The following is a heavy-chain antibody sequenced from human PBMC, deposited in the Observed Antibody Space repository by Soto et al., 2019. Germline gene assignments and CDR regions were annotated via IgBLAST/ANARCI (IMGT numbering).Heavy chain of an antibody. J-gene: IGHJ4*02. CDR2: IYWDDDK. D-gene: IGHD3-22*01. V-gene: IGHV2-5*02. CDR1: GFSLSTRGVG. Sequence: QITLKESGPTLVKPTQTLTLTCTFSGFSLSTRGVGVGWIRQPPGKALEWLALIYWDDDKRYSPSLKSRLTITKDTSKNQLVLTITNMDPVDTATYYCAHRRRYYDSSGYYYLDYWGQGTLVTVSS. CDR3: AHRRRYYDSSGYYYLDY.